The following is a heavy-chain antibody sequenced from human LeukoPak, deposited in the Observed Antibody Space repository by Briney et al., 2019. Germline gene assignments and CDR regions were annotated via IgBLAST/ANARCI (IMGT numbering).Heavy chain of an antibody. J-gene: IGHJ4*02. CDR1: GFTFSSYA. D-gene: IGHD1-26*01. CDR2: ISGGGGTT. V-gene: IGHV3-23*01. Sequence: GGSLRLSCAASGFTFSSYAMSWVRQAPGKGREWVSTISGGGGTTYYADSVTGRFTISRDNSKNTLYLQMNSLRAEDTAVYCCAKARGLGIVGAHFDYWGQGTLVTVSS. CDR3: AKARGLGIVGAHFDY.